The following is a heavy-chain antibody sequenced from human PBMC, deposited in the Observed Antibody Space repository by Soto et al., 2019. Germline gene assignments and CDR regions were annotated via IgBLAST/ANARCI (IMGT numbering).Heavy chain of an antibody. V-gene: IGHV3-30-3*01. CDR1: GFTFSSYA. J-gene: IGHJ6*02. CDR3: AKDSSYPSVAWNHYYYYGMDV. D-gene: IGHD6-6*01. Sequence: SLRLSCAASGFTFSSYAMHWVRQAPGKGLEWVAVISYDGSNKYYADSVKGRFTISRDNSKNTLYLQMNSLRAEDMAVYYCAKDSSYPSVAWNHYYYYGMDVWGQGTTVTVSS. CDR2: ISYDGSNK.